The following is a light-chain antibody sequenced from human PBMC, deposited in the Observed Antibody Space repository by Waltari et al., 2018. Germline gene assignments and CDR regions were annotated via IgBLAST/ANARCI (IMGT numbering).Light chain of an antibody. CDR2: LGS. V-gene: IGKV2-28*01. CDR3: MQARQIPYS. Sequence: DIVVTQSPLSLSVTPGEPASISCRFSESLLHTNGKKYLDWYLQKPGQSPQLLIYLGSYRASGVPDRFSGSGSGTDFTLKISGVEADDVGIYYCMQARQIPYSFGQGTKLEIK. CDR1: ESLLHTNGKKY. J-gene: IGKJ2*03.